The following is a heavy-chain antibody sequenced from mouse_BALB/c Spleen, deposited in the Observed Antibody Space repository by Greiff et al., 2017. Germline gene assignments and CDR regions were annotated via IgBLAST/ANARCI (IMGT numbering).Heavy chain of an antibody. D-gene: IGHD1-2*01. Sequence: EVKLMESGAGLVKPGGSLKLSCAASGFTFSSYAMSWVRQTPEKRLEWVASISSGGSTYYPDSVKGRFTISRDNARNILYLQMSSLRSEDTAMYYCATYGYYYAMDYWGQGTSVTVSS. V-gene: IGHV5-6-5*01. CDR2: ISSGGST. J-gene: IGHJ4*01. CDR3: ATYGYYYAMDY. CDR1: GFTFSSYA.